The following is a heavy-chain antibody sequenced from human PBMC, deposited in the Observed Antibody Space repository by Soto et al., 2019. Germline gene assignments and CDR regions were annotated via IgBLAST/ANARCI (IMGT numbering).Heavy chain of an antibody. CDR2: IYYSGST. CDR3: ARVVVVIARIFDAFDI. CDR1: GGSISSGGYY. V-gene: IGHV4-31*03. D-gene: IGHD2-21*01. Sequence: SETLSLTCTVSGGSISSGGYYWSWIRQHPGKGLEWIGYIYYSGSTYYKPSLKSRVTISVDTSKNQFSLKLSYVTAADTVVYYCARVVVVIARIFDAFDIWGQGTMVTVSS. J-gene: IGHJ3*02.